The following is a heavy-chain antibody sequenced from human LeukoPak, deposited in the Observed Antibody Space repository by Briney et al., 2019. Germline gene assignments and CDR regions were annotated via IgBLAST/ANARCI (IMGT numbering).Heavy chain of an antibody. CDR2: IYYSGST. D-gene: IGHD1-7*01. J-gene: IGHJ4*02. V-gene: IGHV4-59*01. CDR1: GGSISSYY. Sequence: SETLSLTCTVSGGSISSYYWSWIRQPPGEGLEWIGYIYYSGSTSYNPSLKSRVTISVDTSKNQFSLKLNSVTAADTAVYYCARELSLTGTLDYWGQGTLVTVSS. CDR3: ARELSLTGTLDY.